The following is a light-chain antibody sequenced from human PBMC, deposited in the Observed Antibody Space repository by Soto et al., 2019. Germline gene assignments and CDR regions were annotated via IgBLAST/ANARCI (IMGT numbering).Light chain of an antibody. CDR1: SSDVGGYNY. Sequence: SALTQPSSVSWSPGQSITLSCTGTSSDVGGYNYVSWYQQHPGKAPKLMIYDVSNRPSGVSSRFSGSKSGNTASLTISGLQAEDEAAYYCSTYTTTSTLEVFGSGSKVT. J-gene: IGLJ1*01. CDR3: STYTTTSTLEV. CDR2: DVS. V-gene: IGLV2-14*01.